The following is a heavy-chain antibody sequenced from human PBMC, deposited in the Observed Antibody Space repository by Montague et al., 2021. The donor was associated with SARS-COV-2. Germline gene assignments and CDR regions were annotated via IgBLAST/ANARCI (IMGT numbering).Heavy chain of an antibody. V-gene: IGHV4-39*01. J-gene: IGHJ4*02. D-gene: IGHD1-1*01. CDR3: ASHNAWNVPPYDIDY. CDR2: NYYDGTS. Sequence: SETLSLTCTVSGVSISSAHYCCCCVRHTPGKRLELIGNNYYDGTSRSNPSLNSRVTIYVDTSKSQLSLRLSSATAADTAVYFCASHNAWNVPPYDIDYWGQGTVVTVSS. CDR1: GVSISSAHYC.